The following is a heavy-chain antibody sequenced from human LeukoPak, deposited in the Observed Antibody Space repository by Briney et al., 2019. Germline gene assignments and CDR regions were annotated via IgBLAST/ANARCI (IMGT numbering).Heavy chain of an antibody. V-gene: IGHV4-34*01. D-gene: IGHD6-19*01. Sequence: SETLSLTCAVYGGSFSGYYWSWIRQPPGKGLEWIGEINHSGSTNYNPSLKSRVTISVDTSKNQFSLKLSSVTAADTAVYYCARVPRYSSGWYLDYWGQGTLVAVSS. CDR3: ARVPRYSSGWYLDY. CDR1: GGSFSGYY. J-gene: IGHJ4*02. CDR2: INHSGST.